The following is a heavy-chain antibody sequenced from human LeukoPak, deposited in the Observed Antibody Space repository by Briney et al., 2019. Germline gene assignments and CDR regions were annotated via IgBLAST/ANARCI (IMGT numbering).Heavy chain of an antibody. CDR1: GGSISSSSYY. CDR3: ARDRRDYNYYYYYMDV. V-gene: IGHV4-39*07. CDR2: IYYSGST. D-gene: IGHD4-11*01. J-gene: IGHJ6*03. Sequence: SETLSLTCTVSGGSISSSSYYWGWIRQPPGKGLEWIGSIYYSGSTYYNPSLKSRVTISVDTSKNQFSLKLSSVTAADTAVYYCARDRRDYNYYYYYMDVWGKGTTVTVSS.